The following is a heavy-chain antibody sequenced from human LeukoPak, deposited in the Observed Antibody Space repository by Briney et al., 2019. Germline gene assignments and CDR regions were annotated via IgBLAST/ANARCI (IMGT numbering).Heavy chain of an antibody. V-gene: IGHV4-39*01. J-gene: IGHJ4*02. CDR3: ARHANRRIAAAGTPAELDY. D-gene: IGHD6-13*01. Sequence: SETLSLTCTVSGGAISSSSYYWGCIRQPPRKGRERIGSIYYSGSTYYNPSLKSRVTISVDTSKNQLSLKLSSVTAADTAVYYCARHANRRIAAAGTPAELDYWGQGTLVTVSS. CDR1: GGAISSSSYY. CDR2: IYYSGST.